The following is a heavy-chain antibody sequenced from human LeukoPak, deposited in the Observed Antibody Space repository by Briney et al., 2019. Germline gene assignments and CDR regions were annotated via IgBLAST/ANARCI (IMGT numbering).Heavy chain of an antibody. D-gene: IGHD3-22*01. CDR3: AKIRVITSAYYYGMDV. CDR2: ISDSGGNT. V-gene: IGHV3-23*01. J-gene: IGHJ6*02. Sequence: GRSLRLSCAASGFTFTSYGMHWVRQAPGKGLEWVSAISDSGGNTYYADSVKGRFTISRDNFRDTVDLQMNSLRAEDTAVYYCAKIRVITSAYYYGMDVWGQGTTVVVSS. CDR1: GFTFTSYG.